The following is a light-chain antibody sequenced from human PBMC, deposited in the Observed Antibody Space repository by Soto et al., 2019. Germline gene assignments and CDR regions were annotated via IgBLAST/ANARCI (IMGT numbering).Light chain of an antibody. J-gene: IGKJ1*01. V-gene: IGKV1-5*03. CDR3: QQYNNYET. Sequence: DIKMTQSPSTLSAYVGDRVNITCRASQSISNWLAWYQQKPGKAPKLLIYKASSLESGVPSRFSGSGSGTEFTLTISGLQPDDFATYYCQQYNNYETFGQGTKVDIK. CDR2: KAS. CDR1: QSISNW.